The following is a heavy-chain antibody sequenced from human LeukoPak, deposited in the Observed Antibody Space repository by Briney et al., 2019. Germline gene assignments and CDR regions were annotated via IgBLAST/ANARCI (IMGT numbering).Heavy chain of an antibody. D-gene: IGHD3-16*02. CDR2: ISNSGGSA. V-gene: IGHV3-23*01. CDR1: GFTLSNYW. J-gene: IGHJ4*02. Sequence: PGGSLRLSCEVSGFTLSNYWMDWVRQAPGKGLEWVSGISNSGGSAYYADSVKGRFTISRDNSRNTLYLQMNSLRAEDTAVYYCAKGLRLGELSSAFDYWGQGTLVTVSS. CDR3: AKGLRLGELSSAFDY.